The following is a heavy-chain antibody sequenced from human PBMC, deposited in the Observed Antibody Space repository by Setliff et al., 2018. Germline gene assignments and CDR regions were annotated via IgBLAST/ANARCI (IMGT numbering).Heavy chain of an antibody. D-gene: IGHD3-10*01. CDR3: ARHEFVGGYYGSVTYRHFDY. J-gene: IGHJ4*02. V-gene: IGHV4-39*01. Sequence: SETLSLTCTVSGDSISSTSYPWGWVRQPPGKGLEWIGSIYYTGTASYNPSLKSRVTISVDTSKNQFSLQVTSLAATGTALYFCARHEFVGGYYGSVTYRHFDYWGQGILVTVSS. CDR1: GDSISSTSYP. CDR2: IYYTGTA.